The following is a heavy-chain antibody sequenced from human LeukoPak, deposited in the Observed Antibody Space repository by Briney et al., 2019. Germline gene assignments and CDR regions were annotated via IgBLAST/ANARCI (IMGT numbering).Heavy chain of an antibody. CDR3: AKTSRGNSGYDSPFDY. CDR2: VRGSGSRT. J-gene: IGHJ4*02. CDR1: GLTFSNYW. D-gene: IGHD5-12*01. V-gene: IGHV3-23*01. Sequence: RSGGSLRLSCAASGLTFSNYWMHWVRQAPGKGLEWVSGVRGSGSRTDYADSVKGRFTISRDNSKHTLYLQMNSLRAEDTAVYYCAKTSRGNSGYDSPFDYWGQGTLVTVSS.